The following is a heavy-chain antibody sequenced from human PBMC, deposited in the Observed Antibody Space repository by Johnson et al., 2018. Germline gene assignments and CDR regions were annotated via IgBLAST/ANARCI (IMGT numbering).Heavy chain of an antibody. V-gene: IGHV3-7*04. CDR1: GFTFKNYW. D-gene: IGHD3-10*01. CDR3: ARVNNFYGSGADAFDI. J-gene: IGHJ3*02. CDR2: IVDDGSQR. Sequence: VQLVESGGALVQPGGSLRLSCVGSGFTFKNYWMTWIRQAPGKGPEWVANIVDDGSQRYFGDSVKGRFTISRDNAVASVYLEMNSLRAEDTAVFYCARVNNFYGSGADAFDIWGQGTIVSVSS.